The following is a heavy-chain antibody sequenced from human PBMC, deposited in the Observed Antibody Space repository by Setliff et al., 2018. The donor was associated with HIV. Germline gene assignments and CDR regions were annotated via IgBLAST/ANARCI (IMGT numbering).Heavy chain of an antibody. Sequence: PSETLSLTCSVSGDSISNYFWTWIRQPAGKGLEWIGRINTRGNTNYNPSLKGRVTMSIDTSKNQFSLNLASVTAADTAVYYSARDDSVWGGNNWFETWGQGTLVTVSS. CDR2: INTRGNT. CDR1: GDSISNYF. J-gene: IGHJ5*02. CDR3: ARDDSVWGGNNWFET. V-gene: IGHV4-4*07. D-gene: IGHD3-16*01.